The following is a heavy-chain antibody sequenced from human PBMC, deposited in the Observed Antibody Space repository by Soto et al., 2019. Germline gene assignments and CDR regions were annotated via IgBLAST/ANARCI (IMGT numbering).Heavy chain of an antibody. CDR3: ARDGPQSCDS. CDR1: VDPMTGYY. J-gene: IGHJ4*02. V-gene: IGHV4-59*01. CDR2: VYYSGST. Sequence: QVQLQESGPGLVKPSETLSLTCDVSVDPMTGYYWAWIRLPPGKGLGWIGHVYYSGSTIYNPSLGSRLTISVDTARGPFSPRLRSVPPADTAVYFCARDGPQSCDSWGQAILVNVSS.